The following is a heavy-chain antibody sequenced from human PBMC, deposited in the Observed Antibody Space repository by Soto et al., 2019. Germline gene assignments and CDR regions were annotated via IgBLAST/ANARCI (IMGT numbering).Heavy chain of an antibody. D-gene: IGHD2-15*01. V-gene: IGHV3-66*01. J-gene: IGHJ5*02. Sequence: EMQLVKSGEGLVQPGGSLRLSCAASGFTVSSSYMTWVRQAPGKGLEWVSVMYAGGTTYYADSVKGRFTFSRDNSKNMLYLQMNNLRADDTAVYYFAREFRDGSNTRLAFDPWGQGALVTVSS. CDR2: MYAGGTT. CDR1: GFTVSSSY. CDR3: AREFRDGSNTRLAFDP.